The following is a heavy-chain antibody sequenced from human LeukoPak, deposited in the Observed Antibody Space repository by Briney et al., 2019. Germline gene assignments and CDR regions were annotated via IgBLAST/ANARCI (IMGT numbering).Heavy chain of an antibody. V-gene: IGHV4-4*07. J-gene: IGHJ6*02. CDR1: GDSVTNYY. D-gene: IGHD1-20*01. CDR3: ARGPNWNYYYYGVDV. Sequence: SETQSLTCTVSGDSVTNYYWSWIRQPAGKGLEWIGRIYTDENTNYNPSLKSRVTMSVDASKNQSSLKLSSVTAADTAVYYCARGPNWNYYYYGVDVWGQGTAVTVSS. CDR2: IYTDENT.